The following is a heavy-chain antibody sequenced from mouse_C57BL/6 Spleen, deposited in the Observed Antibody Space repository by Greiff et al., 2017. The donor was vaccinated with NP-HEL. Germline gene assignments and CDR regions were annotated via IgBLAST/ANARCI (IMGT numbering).Heavy chain of an antibody. D-gene: IGHD1-1*01. Sequence: QVHVKQSGPELVKPGASVKISCKASGYAFSSSWMNWVKQRPGKGLEWIGRIYPGDGDTNYNGKFKGKATLTADKSSSTAYMQLSSLTSEDSAVYFCARWIITTVVAPFDYWGQGTTLTVSS. J-gene: IGHJ2*01. CDR1: GYAFSSSW. V-gene: IGHV1-82*01. CDR3: ARWIITTVVAPFDY. CDR2: IYPGDGDT.